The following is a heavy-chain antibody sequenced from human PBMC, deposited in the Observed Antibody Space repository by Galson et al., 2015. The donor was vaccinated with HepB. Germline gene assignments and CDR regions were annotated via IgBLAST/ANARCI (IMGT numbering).Heavy chain of an antibody. CDR1: GGSISSYY. V-gene: IGHV4-59*01. J-gene: IGHJ4*02. CDR3: ARSAYCGGDCYYN. CDR2: IYYSGST. D-gene: IGHD2-21*02. Sequence: SETLSVTCTVSGGSISSYYWSWIRQPPGKGLEWIGYIYYSGSTNYNPSLKSRVTISVDTSKNQFSLKLSSVTAADTAVYYCARSAYCGGDCYYNWGQGTLVTVSS.